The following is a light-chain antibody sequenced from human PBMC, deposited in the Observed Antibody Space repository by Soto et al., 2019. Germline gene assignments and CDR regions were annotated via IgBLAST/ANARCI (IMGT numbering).Light chain of an antibody. CDR2: DAS. Sequence: DIQMTQSPSSLSASVGDRVTITCQASQDISNYLNWYQQKPGKAPKLMIYDASNLETGVPSRFSGSGYGTDFTCTISSLQPEDIETYYCQQYDDPPPWTCGQGTKVEIK. CDR3: QQYDDPPPWT. CDR1: QDISNY. J-gene: IGKJ1*01. V-gene: IGKV1-33*01.